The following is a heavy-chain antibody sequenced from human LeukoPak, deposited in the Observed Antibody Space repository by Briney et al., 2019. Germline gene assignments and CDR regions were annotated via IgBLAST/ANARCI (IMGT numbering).Heavy chain of an antibody. CDR1: GFTVSSNY. CDR3: ARGGGLYLDY. Sequence: GGSLRLSCAASGFTVSSNYMSWVRQAPGQGLEWVSIIYSGGETYYADSVKGRFTISRDNSKNTLHLQMNSLRAEDTAVYYCARGGGLYLDYWGQGTLVTVSS. D-gene: IGHD2-2*02. CDR2: IYSGGET. J-gene: IGHJ4*02. V-gene: IGHV3-53*01.